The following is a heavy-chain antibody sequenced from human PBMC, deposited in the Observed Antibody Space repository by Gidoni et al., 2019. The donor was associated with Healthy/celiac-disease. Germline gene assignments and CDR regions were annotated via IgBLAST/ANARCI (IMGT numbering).Heavy chain of an antibody. CDR1: GCTCRSYA. V-gene: IGHV3-33*01. CDR3: AIDRTVVTPYYYYYGMDV. CDR2: IWYDGSNK. D-gene: IGHD2-21*02. Sequence: QVQLVESGGAGVQSGRSLRLSCAGSGCTCRSYAWHWVGQAPGKGLEGVAVIWYDGSNKYYADSVLGRFTISRDNSKNTRYLQMNSLRSDYTAMYYCAIDRTVVTPYYYYYGMDVWGQGTTVTVSS. J-gene: IGHJ6*02.